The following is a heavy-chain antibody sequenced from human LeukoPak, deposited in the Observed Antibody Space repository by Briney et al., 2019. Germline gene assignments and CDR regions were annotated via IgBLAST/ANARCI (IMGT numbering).Heavy chain of an antibody. Sequence: PSETLSLTCTVSGGSISSHYWSWMRQPPGKGLEWIGYIYYSGSTNYNPSLKSRVTISVDTSKNQFSLKLSSVTAADTAVYYCAIGYSSGWYSYYFDYWGQGTLVTVSS. J-gene: IGHJ4*02. CDR1: GGSISSHY. V-gene: IGHV4-59*11. CDR3: AIGYSSGWYSYYFDY. CDR2: IYYSGST. D-gene: IGHD6-19*01.